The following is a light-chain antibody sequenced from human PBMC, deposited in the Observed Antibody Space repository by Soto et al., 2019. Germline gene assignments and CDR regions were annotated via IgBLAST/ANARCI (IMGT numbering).Light chain of an antibody. CDR2: GAS. V-gene: IGKV3-15*01. CDR3: QQYDNWPPIT. CDR1: QSVSSN. Sequence: EIVMTQSPATLSVSPGERATLSCRASQSVSSNLAWYQQKHGQAPRLLIYGASTRATGIPARFSGSGSGTEFTLTISSLQSEYFAVYYCQQYDNWPPITFGQGTRLGIK. J-gene: IGKJ5*01.